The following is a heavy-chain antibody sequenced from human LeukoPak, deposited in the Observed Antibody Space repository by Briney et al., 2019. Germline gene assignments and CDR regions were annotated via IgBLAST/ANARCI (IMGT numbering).Heavy chain of an antibody. J-gene: IGHJ4*02. CDR3: TVNYCSGGSCYML. Sequence: GGSLRLSCAASGFIFSNYGMHWVRQAPGKGLEWVSVISYDGSNKNYADSVKGRFTISRDNSKNTVYLQMNSLKTEDTAVYYCTVNYCSGGSCYMLWGQGTLVTVSS. D-gene: IGHD2-15*01. CDR1: GFIFSNYG. CDR2: ISYDGSNK. V-gene: IGHV3-30*03.